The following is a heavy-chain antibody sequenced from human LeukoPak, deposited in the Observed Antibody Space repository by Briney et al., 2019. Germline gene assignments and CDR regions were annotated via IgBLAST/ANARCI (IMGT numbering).Heavy chain of an antibody. CDR3: AKVEAAHYYYYYMNV. V-gene: IGHV3-23*01. J-gene: IGHJ6*03. Sequence: PGRFLRLSCAASGFIFSSYAMSWVRQAPGKGLEWVLAISGSGGSTYYADSVKGRFTISRDNSKNTLYLQMNSLRAEDTAVYYCAKVEAAHYYYYYMNVWGKGTTVTVSS. CDR1: GFIFSSYA. D-gene: IGHD6-6*01. CDR2: ISGSGGST.